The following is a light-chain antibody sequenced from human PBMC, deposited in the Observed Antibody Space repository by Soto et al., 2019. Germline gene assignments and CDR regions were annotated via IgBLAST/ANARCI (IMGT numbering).Light chain of an antibody. Sequence: IVLTQSRTTLSVSPGSRSTLPCRASQSVSSLLAWYQQKPGQAPRLLMFRTSSRATGFPARFSGSGYGTEFTLTISSLQSEDFAVYYCQQYNNWPITFGQGTRLEIK. CDR1: QSVSSL. V-gene: IGKV3-15*01. CDR2: RTS. J-gene: IGKJ5*01. CDR3: QQYNNWPIT.